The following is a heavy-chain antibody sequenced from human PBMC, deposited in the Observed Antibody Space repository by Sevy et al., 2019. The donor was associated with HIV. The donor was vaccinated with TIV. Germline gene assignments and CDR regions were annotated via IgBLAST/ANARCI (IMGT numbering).Heavy chain of an antibody. CDR1: GYTFTGYY. Sequence: ASVKVSCKASGYTFTGYYMHWVRQAPGQGLEWMGWINPNSGGTNYSQKFQGRVTMTRDTSISTAYMELSRLRSDDTAVYYCASLDSSGYLFFDPWGQGTLVTVSS. CDR3: ASLDSSGYLFFDP. V-gene: IGHV1-2*02. CDR2: INPNSGGT. J-gene: IGHJ5*02. D-gene: IGHD3-22*01.